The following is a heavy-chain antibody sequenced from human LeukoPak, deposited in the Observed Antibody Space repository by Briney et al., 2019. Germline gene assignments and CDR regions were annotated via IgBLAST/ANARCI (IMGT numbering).Heavy chain of an antibody. CDR2: ISSTGIAA. J-gene: IGHJ6*02. Sequence: GGSLRLSCATSGFTFNNYAMSWVRQAPGKGLEWVSAISSTGIAAYYADSVRGRFTISRDNSKNTFYLQMNSLRVDDTAVYYCAREAVMPVAPVKIGTSDRPLYEYYALDVWGQGTTVTVSS. CDR3: AREAVMPVAPVKIGTSDRPLYEYYALDV. V-gene: IGHV3-23*01. D-gene: IGHD3-16*01. CDR1: GFTFNNYA.